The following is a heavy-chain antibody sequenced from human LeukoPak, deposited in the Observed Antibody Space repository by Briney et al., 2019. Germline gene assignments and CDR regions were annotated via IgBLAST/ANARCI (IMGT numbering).Heavy chain of an antibody. D-gene: IGHD3-10*01. CDR2: INPNSGGT. Sequence: ASVTVSCKASGYTFTGYYMHWVRQPPGQGLELMGCINPNSGGTSYAQKFQGRVTITRDTSISKANMELSRLRSDDTAVYYCARHTELLWFGSTRGLGASFPDYWGQGTLVTVSS. CDR1: GYTFTGYY. J-gene: IGHJ4*02. V-gene: IGHV1-2*02. CDR3: ARHTELLWFGSTRGLGASFPDY.